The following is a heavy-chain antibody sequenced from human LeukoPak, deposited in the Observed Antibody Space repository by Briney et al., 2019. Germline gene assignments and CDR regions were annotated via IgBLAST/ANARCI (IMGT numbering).Heavy chain of an antibody. CDR1: GHDFTSYW. Sequence: GESLKISCRSSGHDFTSYWIAWVRQLPGKGLEWMGIIHPSDSETQYGPSFQGQVTISADNSISPVYLQWSRLKASDTAMYYCARRGYSGYSPLDSWGQGTLVTVSS. V-gene: IGHV5-51*01. J-gene: IGHJ4*02. CDR2: IHPSDSET. D-gene: IGHD5-12*01. CDR3: ARRGYSGYSPLDS.